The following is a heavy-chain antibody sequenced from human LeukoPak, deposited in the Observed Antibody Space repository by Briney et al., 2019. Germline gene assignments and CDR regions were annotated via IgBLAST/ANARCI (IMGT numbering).Heavy chain of an antibody. CDR2: ISNGGGRT. V-gene: IGHV3-23*01. J-gene: IGHJ5*02. CDR3: ARAVSWNWFDP. Sequence: GGSLRLSCAASGFTFSSYAMSWVRQAPGKGLEWVSSISNGGGRTFYTDSVKGRFTISRDNAKNTLHLQMNSLRAEDTAVYYCARAVSWNWFDPWGQGTLVTVSS. D-gene: IGHD3-16*01. CDR1: GFTFSSYA.